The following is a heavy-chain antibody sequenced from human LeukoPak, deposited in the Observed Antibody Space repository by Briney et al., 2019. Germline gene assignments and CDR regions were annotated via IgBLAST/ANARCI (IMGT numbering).Heavy chain of an antibody. CDR2: IFPGDSDT. Sequence: GESLKISCKGSGYSFTSYWIGWVRQMPGKGLEWMGIIFPGDSDTRYSPSFQGQVTISADKSISTAYLQWSSLKASDTAMYYCARHKRRYCSGGSCYDGWFDPWGQGTLVTVSS. CDR1: GYSFTSYW. V-gene: IGHV5-51*01. CDR3: ARHKRRYCSGGSCYDGWFDP. D-gene: IGHD2-15*01. J-gene: IGHJ5*02.